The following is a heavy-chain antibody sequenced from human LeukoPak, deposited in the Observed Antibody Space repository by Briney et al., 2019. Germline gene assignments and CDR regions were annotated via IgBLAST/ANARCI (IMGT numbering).Heavy chain of an antibody. V-gene: IGHV4-61*02. Sequence: SETLSLTCTVSGGSISSGSYYWGWIRQPGGKGREGIGRIYTSGSTNYNPCRKSRFTITVETAKNQFTRKLSSVTAADTAVYYCARGIVVVAQLGFYFYYMDVWGKGTTVTISS. CDR2: IYTSGST. CDR1: GGSISSGSYY. CDR3: ARGIVVVAQLGFYFYYMDV. J-gene: IGHJ6*03. D-gene: IGHD2-15*01.